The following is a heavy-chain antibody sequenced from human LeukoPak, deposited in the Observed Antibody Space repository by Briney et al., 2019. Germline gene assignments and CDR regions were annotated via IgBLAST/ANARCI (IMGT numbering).Heavy chain of an antibody. CDR1: GGTFSSYA. D-gene: IGHD3-10*01. J-gene: IGHJ3*02. V-gene: IGHV1-2*02. Sequence: ASVKVSCKASGGTFSSYAISWVRQAPGQGLEWMGWINPNSGGTNYAQKFQGRVTMTRDTSISTAYMELSRLRSDDTAVYYCARWFGAQAAFDIWGQGTMVTVSS. CDR2: INPNSGGT. CDR3: ARWFGAQAAFDI.